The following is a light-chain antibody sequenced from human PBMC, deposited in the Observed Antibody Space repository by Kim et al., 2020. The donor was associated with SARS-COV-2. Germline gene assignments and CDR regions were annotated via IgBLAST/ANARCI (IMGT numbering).Light chain of an antibody. CDR1: SANSGSND. J-gene: IGLJ3*02. CDR2: RNN. CDR3: AAWDDSLSGPRV. Sequence: RGTSSGEGSSANSGSNDVEWDKQRPGTATKRLNDRNNQRPSGVPDRFAGSKSGNSASLAISGLRSEDEADYYCAAWDDSLSGPRVFGGGTKLTVL. V-gene: IGLV1-47*01.